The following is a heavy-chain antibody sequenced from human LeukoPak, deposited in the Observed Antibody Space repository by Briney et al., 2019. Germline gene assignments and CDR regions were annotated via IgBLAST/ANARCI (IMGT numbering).Heavy chain of an antibody. J-gene: IGHJ4*02. Sequence: PGGSLRLSCAASGFTFSSYSMNWVRQAPGKGLEWVSYISSSSSTIYYADSVKGRFTISRDNAKNSLYLQMNSLRAEDTAVYYCARYYDSSGYFYFDYWGQGTLVTVSS. CDR1: GFTFSSYS. CDR2: ISSSSSTI. CDR3: ARYYDSSGYFYFDY. D-gene: IGHD3-22*01. V-gene: IGHV3-48*04.